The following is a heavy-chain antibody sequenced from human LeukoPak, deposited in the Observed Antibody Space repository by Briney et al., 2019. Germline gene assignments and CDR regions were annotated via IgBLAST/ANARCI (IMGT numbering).Heavy chain of an antibody. D-gene: IGHD2-15*01. V-gene: IGHV3-48*01. CDR2: ISSSGNTI. CDR3: AKDGYCSGGSCSNFDY. CDR1: GFTFRRYS. Sequence: GGSLRLSCEGSGFTFRRYSMHWVRQAPGKGLEWISYISSSGNTIYYADSVKGRYTISRDNGENSIYLQMNSLRAEDTAVYYCAKDGYCSGGSCSNFDYWGQGTLVTVSS. J-gene: IGHJ4*02.